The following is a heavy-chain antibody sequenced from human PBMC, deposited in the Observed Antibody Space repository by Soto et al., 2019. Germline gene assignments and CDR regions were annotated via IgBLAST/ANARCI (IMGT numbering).Heavy chain of an antibody. Sequence: GGSLRLSCAASGFTFSSYGMHWVRQAPGKGLEWVAVIWYDGSNKYYADSVKGRFTISRDNSKNTLYLQMNSLRAEDTAVYYCAREPYSSGWYAFDYWGQGTLVTVSS. J-gene: IGHJ4*02. CDR2: IWYDGSNK. CDR3: AREPYSSGWYAFDY. V-gene: IGHV3-33*01. CDR1: GFTFSSYG. D-gene: IGHD6-19*01.